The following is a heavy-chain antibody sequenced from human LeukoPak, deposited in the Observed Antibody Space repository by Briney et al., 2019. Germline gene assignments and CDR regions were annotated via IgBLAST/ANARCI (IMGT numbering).Heavy chain of an antibody. Sequence: ASVKVSCKASGYTFTGFYMHWVRQAPGQGLEWMGWINPNSGGTNYAQKFQGRVTMTRDTSISTAYMELSSLRSDDTAVYYCASLGDYYGSGSCSPFDCWGQGTLVTVSS. CDR3: ASLGDYYGSGSCSPFDC. CDR1: GYTFTGFY. D-gene: IGHD3-10*01. V-gene: IGHV1-2*02. J-gene: IGHJ4*02. CDR2: INPNSGGT.